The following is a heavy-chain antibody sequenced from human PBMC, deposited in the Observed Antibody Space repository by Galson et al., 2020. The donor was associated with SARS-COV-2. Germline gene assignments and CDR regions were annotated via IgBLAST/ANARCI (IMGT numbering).Heavy chain of an antibody. J-gene: IGHJ4*02. Sequence: ASETLFLTCTVSGGSISSGGYYWSWIRQHPGKGLEWIGYIYYSGSTYYNPSLKSRVTISVDTSKNQFSLKLSSVTAADTAVYYCARWAVAGYFDYWGQGTLVTVSS. CDR1: GGSISSGGYY. V-gene: IGHV4-31*03. CDR3: ARWAVAGYFDY. CDR2: IYYSGST. D-gene: IGHD6-19*01.